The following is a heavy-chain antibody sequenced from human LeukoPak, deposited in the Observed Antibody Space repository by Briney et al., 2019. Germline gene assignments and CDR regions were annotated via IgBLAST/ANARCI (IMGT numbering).Heavy chain of an antibody. CDR3: AKGDYYGSGSFFKNGMDV. V-gene: IGHV3-23*01. CDR2: VTASAGNT. J-gene: IGHJ6*02. D-gene: IGHD3-10*01. CDR1: GFTFSSYA. Sequence: GGSLRLSCAASGFTFSSYAMSWVRQAPGKGLEWVSAVTASAGNTYYADSVKGRFTISRDNSKNALYLQVTSLRAEDTAVYYCAKGDYYGSGSFFKNGMDVWGQGTTVTVSS.